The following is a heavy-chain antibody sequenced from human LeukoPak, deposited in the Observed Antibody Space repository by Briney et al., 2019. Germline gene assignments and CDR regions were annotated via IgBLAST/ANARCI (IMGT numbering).Heavy chain of an antibody. J-gene: IGHJ6*02. CDR2: IIPILGIA. D-gene: IGHD3-10*01. V-gene: IGHV1-69*04. CDR3: AKVGVYGSGSYKFLYYYGMDV. CDR1: GGTFSSYA. Sequence: GASVKVSCKASGGTFSSYAISWVRQAPGQGLEWMGRIIPILGIANYAQKFQGRVTITADKSTSTAYMELSSLRSEDTAVYYCAKVGVYGSGSYKFLYYYGMDVWGQGTTVTVSS.